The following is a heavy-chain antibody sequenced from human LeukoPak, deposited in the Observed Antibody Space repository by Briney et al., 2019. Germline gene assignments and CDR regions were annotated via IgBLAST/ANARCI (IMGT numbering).Heavy chain of an antibody. CDR2: IRSKTNSYAT. V-gene: IGHV3-73*01. D-gene: IGHD6-13*01. CDR1: GFTFSASA. J-gene: IGHJ4*02. CDR3: TRIGYSSSWFDY. Sequence: GGSLRLSCAASGFTFSASAMHWVRQASGKGLEWVGRIRSKTNSYATAYAASVKGRFTISRDDSKNTAYLQMNSLKTDDTAVYYCTRIGYSSSWFDYRGQGALVTVSS.